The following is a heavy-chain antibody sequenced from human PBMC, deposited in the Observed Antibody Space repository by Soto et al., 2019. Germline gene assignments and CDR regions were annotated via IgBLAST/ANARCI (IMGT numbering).Heavy chain of an antibody. V-gene: IGHV3-30-3*01. J-gene: IGHJ4*02. Sequence: QVQLVESGGGVVQPGRSLRLSCAASGFTFSSYAMHWVRQAPGKGLEWVAVISYDGSNKYYADSVKGRFPISRDNSKNTLYLQMNSLIAEDTAVYYCARDRGYFDWLLPDYCGQGTLVTVSS. D-gene: IGHD3-9*01. CDR2: ISYDGSNK. CDR3: ARDRGYFDWLLPDY. CDR1: GFTFSSYA.